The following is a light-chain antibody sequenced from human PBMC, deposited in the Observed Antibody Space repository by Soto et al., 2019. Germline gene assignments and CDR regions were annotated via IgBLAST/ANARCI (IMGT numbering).Light chain of an antibody. J-gene: IGKJ1*01. CDR1: QSSSSR. V-gene: IGKV1-5*03. CDR2: KES. CDR3: QQYDSYSWT. Sequence: DIQMTQSPSTLSASVGDRVTITCRASQSSSSRLAWYQQKPGKVPKLLIYKESSLESGVPSSFRGSGSGTEFTLTISSLQPDDFATYYCQQYDSYSWTFGQGTKVEI.